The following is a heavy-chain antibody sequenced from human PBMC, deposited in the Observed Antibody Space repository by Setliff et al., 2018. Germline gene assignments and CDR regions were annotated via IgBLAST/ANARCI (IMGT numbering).Heavy chain of an antibody. Sequence: SETLSLTCTVSGGSISTNSYYWGWIRQPPGKGLEWIGSMYFSGSTYYNPSLKSRVTMSIDKSKNQLSLTLSSVTAADTAVYYCVREGYSEYFQDWGRGTLVTVSS. J-gene: IGHJ1*01. CDR3: VREGYSEYFQD. D-gene: IGHD1-1*01. V-gene: IGHV4-39*07. CDR1: GGSISTNSYY. CDR2: MYFSGST.